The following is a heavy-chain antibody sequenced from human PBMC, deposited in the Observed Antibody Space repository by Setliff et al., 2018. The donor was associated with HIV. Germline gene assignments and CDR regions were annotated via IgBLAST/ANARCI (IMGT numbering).Heavy chain of an antibody. CDR3: VRDRETVSISGVAVPYFDY. J-gene: IGHJ4*02. V-gene: IGHV1-46*01. D-gene: IGHD3-3*01. CDR2: INPTGGST. Sequence: ASVKVSCKPSGYSFTNHYMHWVRQAPGQGLEWMGVINPTGGSTRNTQKFQGRVAMTRDTSTSTVYMELSSLRSEDTAVYYCVRDRETVSISGVAVPYFDYWGQGIQVTVSS. CDR1: GYSFTNHY.